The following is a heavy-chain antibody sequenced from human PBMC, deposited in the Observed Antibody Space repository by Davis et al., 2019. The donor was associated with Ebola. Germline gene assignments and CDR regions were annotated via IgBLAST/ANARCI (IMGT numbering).Heavy chain of an antibody. CDR2: IIPIFGTA. CDR1: GGTFSSYA. V-gene: IGHV1-69*13. D-gene: IGHD1-7*01. J-gene: IGHJ4*02. CDR3: ARGGRALTGTTLDY. Sequence: SVKVSCKASGGTFSSYAISWVRQAPGQGLEWMGGIIPIFGTANYAQKFQDRVTITADESTSTAYMELSSLRSEDTAVYYCARGGRALTGTTLDYWGQGTLVTVSS.